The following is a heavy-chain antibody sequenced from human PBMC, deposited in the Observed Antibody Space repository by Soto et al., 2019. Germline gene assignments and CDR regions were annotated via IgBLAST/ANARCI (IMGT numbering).Heavy chain of an antibody. CDR3: AKVRGRWTTVPDY. D-gene: IGHD4-4*01. CDR2: ISGSGGST. Sequence: EVQLLESGGGLVQPGGSLRLSCAASGFTFSSYAMSWVRQAPGKGLEWVSAISGSGGSTYYADSVKGRFTISRDNSKNTLYLQMNSPRAEDTAVYYCAKVRGRWTTVPDYWGQGTLVTVSS. V-gene: IGHV3-23*01. CDR1: GFTFSSYA. J-gene: IGHJ4*02.